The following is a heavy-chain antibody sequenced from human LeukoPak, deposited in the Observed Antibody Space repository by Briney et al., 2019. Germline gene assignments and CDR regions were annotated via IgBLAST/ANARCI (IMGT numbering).Heavy chain of an antibody. CDR1: GGSINFYY. CDR3: ARPMTKPTPDVFDI. D-gene: IGHD4-11*01. Sequence: SETLSLTCTISGGSINFYYWSWIRQPPGKGLDWIGNIYYSGSTNYNPSLKGRVNISRDTSKSQFSLRLTSVPAADTAVYYCARPMTKPTPDVFDIWGQGTKVTVSS. J-gene: IGHJ3*02. V-gene: IGHV4-59*01. CDR2: IYYSGST.